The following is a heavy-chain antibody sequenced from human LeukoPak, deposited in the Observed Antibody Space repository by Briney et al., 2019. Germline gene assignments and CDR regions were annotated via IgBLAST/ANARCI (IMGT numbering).Heavy chain of an antibody. J-gene: IGHJ3*02. V-gene: IGHV4-59*01. Sequence: SETLSHTCTVSGGSISNYYWNWIRQSPGKGLEWIGYIYYSGSTNSNPSLKGRVTISVDTSKNQFSLKLSSVTAADTAVYYCARSHYYDSSGYPHDAFDIWGQGTMVTVSS. CDR1: GGSISNYY. CDR2: IYYSGST. D-gene: IGHD3-22*01. CDR3: ARSHYYDSSGYPHDAFDI.